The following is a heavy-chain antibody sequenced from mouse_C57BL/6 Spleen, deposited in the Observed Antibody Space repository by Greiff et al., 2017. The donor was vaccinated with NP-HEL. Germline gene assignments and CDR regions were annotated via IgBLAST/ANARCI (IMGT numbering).Heavy chain of an antibody. V-gene: IGHV1-81*01. D-gene: IGHD2-4*01. CDR1: GYTFTSYG. CDR2: IYPRSGNT. CDR3: ARLGSTMIDY. Sequence: QVQLQQSGAELARPGASVKLSCKASGYTFTSYGISWVQQRPGQGLEWIGEIYPRSGNTYYNEKFKGKATLTADKSSSTAYMELRSLTSEDSAVYFCARLGSTMIDYWGQGTTLTVSS. J-gene: IGHJ2*01.